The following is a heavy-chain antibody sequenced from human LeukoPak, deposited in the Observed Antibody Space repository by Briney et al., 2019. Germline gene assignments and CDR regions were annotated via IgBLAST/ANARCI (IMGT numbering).Heavy chain of an antibody. CDR1: GVSFSSYA. Sequence: GGSLRLSCAASGVSFSSYAMSWVRQAPGKGLEWVSALSGSGDNTYYADSVKGRFTISRDNSKNTLYLQMNSLRAEDTAVYYCAKRRYGDSGYFDYWGQGALVTVSS. V-gene: IGHV3-23*01. D-gene: IGHD3-22*01. CDR2: LSGSGDNT. CDR3: AKRRYGDSGYFDY. J-gene: IGHJ4*02.